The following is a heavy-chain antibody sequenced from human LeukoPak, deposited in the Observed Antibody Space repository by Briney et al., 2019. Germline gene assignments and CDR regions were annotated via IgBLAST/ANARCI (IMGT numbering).Heavy chain of an antibody. Sequence: ASVKVSCKASGYTFTSYDINWVRQATGQGLEWMGWMNPNSGNTGYAQKFQGRVTITADKSTSTAYMELSSLRSEDTAVYYCARDYYGDYLRPLDYWGQGTLVTVSS. CDR3: ARDYYGDYLRPLDY. J-gene: IGHJ4*02. CDR2: MNPNSGNT. V-gene: IGHV1-8*01. CDR1: GYTFTSYD. D-gene: IGHD4-17*01.